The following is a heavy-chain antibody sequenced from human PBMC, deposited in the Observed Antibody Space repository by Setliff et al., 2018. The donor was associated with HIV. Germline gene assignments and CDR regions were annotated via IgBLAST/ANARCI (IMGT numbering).Heavy chain of an antibody. D-gene: IGHD2-15*01. CDR1: GFTFNTYA. CDR3: AKDGISGGAYPPYYFDY. Sequence: PGGSLRLSCAASGFTFNTYAMSWVRQAPGKGLEWVSVISGSGASTFYADSVKGRFTISRDNSKSTLYLQMNGLRVEDTAVYYCAKDGISGGAYPPYYFDYWGHGTRVTVSS. J-gene: IGHJ4*01. CDR2: ISGSGAST. V-gene: IGHV3-23*01.